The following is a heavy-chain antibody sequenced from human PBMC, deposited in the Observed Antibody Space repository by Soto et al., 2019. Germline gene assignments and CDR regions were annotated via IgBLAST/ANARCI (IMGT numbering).Heavy chain of an antibody. V-gene: IGHV4-61*01. Sequence: SETLSLTCTVSGGSVSSGSYYWSWIRQPPGKGLEGIGYIYYSGSTNYNPSPKSRVTISVDTSKNQFSLKLSSVTAAATAVYYCARLLYGSGSYYNFDYWGQGTLVTVSS. J-gene: IGHJ4*02. D-gene: IGHD3-10*01. CDR1: GGSVSSGSYY. CDR2: IYYSGST. CDR3: ARLLYGSGSYYNFDY.